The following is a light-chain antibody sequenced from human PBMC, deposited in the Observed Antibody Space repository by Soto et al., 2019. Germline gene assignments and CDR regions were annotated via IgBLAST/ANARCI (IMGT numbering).Light chain of an antibody. V-gene: IGKV3-20*01. CDR1: QSISSSY. CDR3: QQYGSSSYT. Sequence: EIVLTQSPGPLSLSPGERATLSCRASQSISSSYLAWYQQKPGQAPRLLIYAASSSAPGIPDRFSGSGSGTDFTLTISRLEPEDFAVYYCQQYGSSSYTFGQGTQVEIK. CDR2: AAS. J-gene: IGKJ2*01.